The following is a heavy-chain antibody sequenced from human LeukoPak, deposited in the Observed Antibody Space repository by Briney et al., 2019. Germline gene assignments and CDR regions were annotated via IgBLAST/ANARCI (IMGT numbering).Heavy chain of an antibody. D-gene: IGHD5-12*01. J-gene: IGHJ3*02. CDR1: GGTFSSYA. CDR3: ARDLYSGHEGNAFDI. CDR2: IIPILGIA. Sequence: SVKVSCKASGGTFSSYAITWVRQAPGQGLEWMGRIIPILGIANYAQKFQGRVTIIADKSTSTAYVELSSLRSEDTAVYYCARDLYSGHEGNAFDIWGQGTMVTVSS. V-gene: IGHV1-69*04.